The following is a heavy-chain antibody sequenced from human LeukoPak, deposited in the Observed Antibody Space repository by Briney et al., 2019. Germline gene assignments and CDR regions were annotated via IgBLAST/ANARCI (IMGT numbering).Heavy chain of an antibody. J-gene: IGHJ4*02. CDR3: TRLKEDIVVVTPFDY. V-gene: IGHV3-73*01. CDR1: GFTFSGSS. CDR2: VGRKTNTYAT. Sequence: GGSLRLSCAASGFTFSGSSIHWVRQASGKGLEWVGRVGRKTNTYATAYAVSLKGKFTISRDNSKNTAYLQMNSLETEGTAVYYCTRLKEDIVVVTPFDYWGQGILVTVSS. D-gene: IGHD2-15*01.